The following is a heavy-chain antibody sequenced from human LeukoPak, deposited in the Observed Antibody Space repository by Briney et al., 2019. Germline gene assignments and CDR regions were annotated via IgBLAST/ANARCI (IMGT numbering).Heavy chain of an antibody. J-gene: IGHJ4*02. CDR1: VFTVSIYS. D-gene: IGHD4-17*01. Sequence: PGGSLGLLCAFSVFTVSIYSMAGVRGRPGKGLEYVSSISNNGGSTHYGNSVKGRCNISRDNSKNTLYLQMGSLRAEDMAVYYCAREGAINDYGDHRPFDFWGQGTLVAVSS. CDR2: ISNNGGST. V-gene: IGHV3-64*01. CDR3: AREGAINDYGDHRPFDF.